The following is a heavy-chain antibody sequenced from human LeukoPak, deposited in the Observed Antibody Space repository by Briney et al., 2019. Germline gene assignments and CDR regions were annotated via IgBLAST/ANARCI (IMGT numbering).Heavy chain of an antibody. CDR1: GFTFSSYS. V-gene: IGHV3-21*01. CDR3: ARGRGGDNSNWFDP. CDR2: ISSSSSYI. D-gene: IGHD4-23*01. Sequence: GGSLRLSCAASGFTFSSYSMNWVRQAPGKRLEWVSSISSSSSYIYYADSVKGRFTISRDNAKNSLYLQMTGLRAEDTAVYYCARGRGGDNSNWFDPWGPGTLVTVSS. J-gene: IGHJ5*02.